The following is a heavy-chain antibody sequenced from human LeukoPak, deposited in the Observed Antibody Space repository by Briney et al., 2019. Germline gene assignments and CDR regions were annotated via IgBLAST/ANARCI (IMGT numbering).Heavy chain of an antibody. V-gene: IGHV1-46*02. J-gene: IGHJ6*03. CDR1: GYTFNIYY. Sequence: ASVKVSCKASGYTFNIYYMHWVRLAPGQGLEWMGIINPRDGITYYAQKFQGRVTMTRDTSTSTVYMELSSLRSEDTAVYYCVRGSTWVELRGSHYYYYYMDVWGTGTTVTVSS. CDR2: INPRDGIT. D-gene: IGHD1-7*01. CDR3: VRGSTWVELRGSHYYYYYMDV.